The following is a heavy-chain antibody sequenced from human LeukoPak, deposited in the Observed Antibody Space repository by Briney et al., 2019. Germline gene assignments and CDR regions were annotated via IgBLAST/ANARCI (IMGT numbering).Heavy chain of an antibody. D-gene: IGHD4-17*01. V-gene: IGHV3-48*02. J-gene: IGHJ4*02. CDR2: ISSSSSTI. CDR1: GFTFSSYS. Sequence: GGSLRPSCAASGFTFSSYSMNWVRQAPGKGLEWVSYISSSSSTIYYADSVKGRFTISRDNAKNSLYLQMNSLRDEDTAVYYCAGVLTVTTDYWGQGTLVTVSS. CDR3: AGVLTVTTDY.